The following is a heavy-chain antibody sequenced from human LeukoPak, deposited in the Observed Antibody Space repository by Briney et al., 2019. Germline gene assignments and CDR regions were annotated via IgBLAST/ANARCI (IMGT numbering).Heavy chain of an antibody. V-gene: IGHV4-59*01. Sequence: TETLPRTCTVSGDSISTYYWSWIRKPPGKGLEWIGYIYYRVTSDYNPSLKSRVTMSVDMSTRQISLKLSSVTAADTAVYYCARAVGGDGSGSLWGPGTLVTVSS. J-gene: IGHJ4*02. CDR1: GDSISTYY. D-gene: IGHD3-10*01. CDR2: IYYRVTS. CDR3: ARAVGGDGSGSL.